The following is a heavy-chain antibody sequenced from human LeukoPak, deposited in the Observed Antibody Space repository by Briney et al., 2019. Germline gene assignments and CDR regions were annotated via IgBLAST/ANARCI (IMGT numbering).Heavy chain of an antibody. Sequence: GGSLRLSCAASGFTFSSYAMSWVRQAPGKGLEWVGRIKSKTDGGTTDYAAPVKGRFTISRDDSKNTLYLQMNSLKTEDTAVYYCTTDISITIFGVVPQSVWGQGTLVTVSS. CDR3: TTDISITIFGVVPQSV. V-gene: IGHV3-15*01. CDR1: GFTFSSYA. CDR2: IKSKTDGGTT. J-gene: IGHJ4*02. D-gene: IGHD3-3*01.